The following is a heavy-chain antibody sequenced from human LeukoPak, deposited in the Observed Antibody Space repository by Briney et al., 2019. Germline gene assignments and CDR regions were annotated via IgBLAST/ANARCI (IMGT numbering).Heavy chain of an antibody. J-gene: IGHJ4*02. CDR1: GFTFCSYG. CDR3: AREGYYGSGSPPSLYFDY. V-gene: IGHV3-30*03. CDR2: ISYDGSNK. Sequence: GGSLRLSCAASGFTFCSYGMHWVRQAAGKGLEWVAVISYDGSNKYYADSVKGRFTISRDNSKNTLYLQMNSLRPEDTAIYYCAREGYYGSGSPPSLYFDYWGQGTLVTVSS. D-gene: IGHD3-10*01.